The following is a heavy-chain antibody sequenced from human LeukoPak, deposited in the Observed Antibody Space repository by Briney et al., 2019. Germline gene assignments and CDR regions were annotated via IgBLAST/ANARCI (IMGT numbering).Heavy chain of an antibody. D-gene: IGHD6-19*01. Sequence: GASVKVSCKASGGTFSSYAISWVRQAPGQGLEWMGGIIPIFGTANYAQKFQGRVTITRDTSASTAYMELSSLRSEDTAVYYCARVCSPYSSGWYYFDYWGQGTLVTVSS. CDR2: IIPIFGTA. CDR3: ARVCSPYSSGWYYFDY. V-gene: IGHV1-69*05. J-gene: IGHJ4*02. CDR1: GGTFSSYA.